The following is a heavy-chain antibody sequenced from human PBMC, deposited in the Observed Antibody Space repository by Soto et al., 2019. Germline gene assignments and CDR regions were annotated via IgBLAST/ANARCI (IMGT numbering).Heavy chain of an antibody. D-gene: IGHD6-13*01. CDR3: ALERDDSSFSISEPLHL. Sequence: QVQLVQSGAEVKKPGASVKVSCKASGYTFSNYGISWVRQAPGQGLEWMGWISGYNGNTRYAQKVQGRVTMTTDTSTSTVYLDLRSLRSDDTALYYCALERDDSSFSISEPLHLLGQGTLLTVSS. V-gene: IGHV1-18*01. J-gene: IGHJ1*01. CDR1: GYTFSNYG. CDR2: ISGYNGNT.